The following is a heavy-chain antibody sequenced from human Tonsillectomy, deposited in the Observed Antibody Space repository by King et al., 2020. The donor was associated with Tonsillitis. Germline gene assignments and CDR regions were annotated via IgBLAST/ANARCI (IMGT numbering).Heavy chain of an antibody. CDR3: ASDNSAGAIPWKAFDI. CDR1: GASISSYY. Sequence: VQLQESGPGLVKPSETLSLTCTVSGASISSYYWSWIRQPPGKGLEWIGYISDSGSTDYNPSLKSRVTISLDTSKNQFSLKLNSLTAADTAVYYCASDNSAGAIPWKAFDIWGQGTMVTVSS. CDR2: ISDSGST. J-gene: IGHJ3*02. D-gene: IGHD1-26*01. V-gene: IGHV4-59*01.